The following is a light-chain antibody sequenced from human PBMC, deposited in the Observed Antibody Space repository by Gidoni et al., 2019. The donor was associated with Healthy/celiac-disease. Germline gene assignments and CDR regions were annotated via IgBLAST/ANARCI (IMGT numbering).Light chain of an antibody. CDR1: QSVSSSY. Sequence: EIVLTQSPGTLSLSPGERATLPCRASQSVSSSYLAWYQQKPGQAPRRLIYGASSRATGIPDRFSGSGSGTDFTLTISRLEPEDVAVYYCQQLRAFGQGTKVEIK. V-gene: IGKV3-20*01. CDR3: QQLRA. CDR2: GAS. J-gene: IGKJ1*01.